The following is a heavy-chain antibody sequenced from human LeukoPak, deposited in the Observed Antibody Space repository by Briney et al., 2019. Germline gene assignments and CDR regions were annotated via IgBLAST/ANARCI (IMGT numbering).Heavy chain of an antibody. J-gene: IGHJ4*02. CDR3: AKESPHFDY. CDR1: GFTFSSYA. Sequence: PGGSLRLSCAASGFTFSSYAMSWVRQAPGKGLEWVSTISGSGGTTYYVDSVKGPFTISRDNSKNTLYLQMNSLRAEDTAIYYCAKESPHFDYWGQGTLVTVSS. V-gene: IGHV3-23*01. CDR2: ISGSGGTT.